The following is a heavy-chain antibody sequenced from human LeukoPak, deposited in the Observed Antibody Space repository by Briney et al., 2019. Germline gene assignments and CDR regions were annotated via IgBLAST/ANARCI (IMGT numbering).Heavy chain of an antibody. Sequence: GGSLRLSCAASGFNFGSYSMTWVRQAPGKGLEWVSVISADSAATFYADSVKGRFTISRDNAKNSLYLQMNSLRAEDTAVYYCARAVLSTKSENWFDPWGQGSLVTVSS. CDR2: ISADSAAT. CDR3: ARAVLSTKSENWFDP. J-gene: IGHJ5*02. CDR1: GFNFGSYS. V-gene: IGHV3-23*01. D-gene: IGHD2/OR15-2a*01.